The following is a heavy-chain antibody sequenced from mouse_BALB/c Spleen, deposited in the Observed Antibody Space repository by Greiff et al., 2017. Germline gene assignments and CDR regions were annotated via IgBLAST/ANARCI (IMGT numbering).Heavy chain of an antibody. CDR1: GFTFSSYG. CDR2: INSSGGST. Sequence: EVKLMESGGGLVQPGGSLKLSCAASGFTFSSYGMSWVRQTPDKRLELVATINSSGGSTYYPDSVKGRFTISRDNAKNTLYLQMSSLKSEDTAMYYCARERDYYGSRYYFDYWGQGTTLTVSS. J-gene: IGHJ2*01. V-gene: IGHV5-6-3*01. CDR3: ARERDYYGSRYYFDY. D-gene: IGHD1-1*01.